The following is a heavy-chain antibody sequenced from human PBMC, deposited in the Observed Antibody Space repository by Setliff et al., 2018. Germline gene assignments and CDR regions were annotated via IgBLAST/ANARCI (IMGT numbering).Heavy chain of an antibody. V-gene: IGHV1-46*01. CDR1: GYTFTTYY. J-gene: IGHJ5*02. CDR3: VRSGKFGMRFWFDQ. CDR2: INPSGGYA. Sequence: ASVKVSCKASGYTFTTYYMHWVRQAPGQGLEWMGIINPSGGYANYAQKFQGRVTMTRDTSINTAYMELSSLTSDDTAFYYCVRSGKFGMRFWFDQWGLGTLVTVSS. D-gene: IGHD1-26*01.